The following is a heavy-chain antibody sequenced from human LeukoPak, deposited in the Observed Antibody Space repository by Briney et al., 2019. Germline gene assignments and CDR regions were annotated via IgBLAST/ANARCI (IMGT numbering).Heavy chain of an antibody. D-gene: IGHD3-3*01. V-gene: IGHV4-4*07. CDR3: ARIYDFWSGHYTGLSDY. J-gene: IGHJ4*02. CDR1: GGSISSYY. Sequence: SETLSLTCTVSGGSISSYYWSWIRQPAGKGLEWIGRIYTSGSTNYNPSLKSRVTMSVDTSKNQFSLKLSSVTAADTAVYYCARIYDFWSGHYTGLSDYWGQGTLVTVSS. CDR2: IYTSGST.